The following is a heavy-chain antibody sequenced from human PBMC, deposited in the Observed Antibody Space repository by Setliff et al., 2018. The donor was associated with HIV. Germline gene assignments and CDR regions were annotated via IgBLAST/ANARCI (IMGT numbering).Heavy chain of an antibody. CDR1: GFTFISYG. CDR2: IRYDGSYR. CDR3: AKDPLMWGGSYYYLDY. D-gene: IGHD1-26*01. Sequence: GGSLRLSCAVSGFTFISYGMYWVRQAPGKGLEWVAFIRYDGSYRYYVDSVKGRFTISRDSSKNTVYLEMNSLGVEDTAVYYCAKDPLMWGGSYYYLDYWGQGTLVTVSS. V-gene: IGHV3-30*02. J-gene: IGHJ4*02.